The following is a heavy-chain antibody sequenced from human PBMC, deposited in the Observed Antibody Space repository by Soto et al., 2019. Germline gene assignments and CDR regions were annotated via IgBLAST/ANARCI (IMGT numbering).Heavy chain of an antibody. CDR1: GFIFSSYS. V-gene: IGHV3-21*06. CDR2: ISHRSDYI. CDR3: ARVSGTLERYSDLDY. D-gene: IGHD3-10*01. Sequence: EVQLVESGGGLVKPGGSLRLSCAASGFIFSSYSMNWVRQAPGKGLEWVSSISHRSDYIYFADSMRGRFTISRDNAQNSLYLHMNNQRAEDTAVYHCARVSGTLERYSDLDYWGQGTLVTVSS. J-gene: IGHJ4*02.